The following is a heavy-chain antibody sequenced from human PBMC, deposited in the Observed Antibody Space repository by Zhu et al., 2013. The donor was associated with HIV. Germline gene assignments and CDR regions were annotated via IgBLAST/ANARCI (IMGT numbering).Heavy chain of an antibody. D-gene: IGHD6-19*01. CDR3: ARDVVSNGWYSLTYKHYGMDV. CDR2: INPNSGGT. V-gene: IGHV1-2*02. J-gene: IGHJ6*02. CDR1: GYTFTGYF. Sequence: QVQLVQSGAEVKKPGASVKVSCKASGYTFTGYFMHWVRQAPRQGLEWMGWINPNSGGTNYAQKFKGRVTMTRDTSTSTTSMELTRLTSDDTAIYYCARDVVSNGWYSLTYKHYGMDVWGQGTTVTVSS.